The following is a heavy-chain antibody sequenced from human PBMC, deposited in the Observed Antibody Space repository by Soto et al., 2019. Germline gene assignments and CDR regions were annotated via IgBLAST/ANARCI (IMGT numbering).Heavy chain of an antibody. CDR2: ISGYNANT. CDR3: ARMGDVPYYYYGLDV. Sequence: QVQLVQSGAEVKKPGASVKVSCTASGYSFTRYGISWVRQAPGQGLEWMGWISGYNANTNYPENLQGSVTMTTYTSTSTAYMEVRNLISDDTAVYYCARMGDVPYYYYGLDVWGQGTTVTVSS. V-gene: IGHV1-18*01. D-gene: IGHD3-16*01. J-gene: IGHJ6*02. CDR1: GYSFTRYG.